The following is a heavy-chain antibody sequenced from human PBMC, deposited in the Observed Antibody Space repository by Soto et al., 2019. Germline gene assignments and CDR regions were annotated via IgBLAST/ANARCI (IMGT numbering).Heavy chain of an antibody. V-gene: IGHV4-31*03. CDR3: ARVLDDYSNAPYYMDV. CDR2: IYYSGST. Sequence: SETLSLTCTVSGGSISSGGYYWSWIHQHPGKGLEWIGYIYYSGSTYYNPSLKSRVTISVDTSKNQFSLKLSSVTAADTAVYYCARVLDDYSNAPYYMDVWGKGTTVTVSS. J-gene: IGHJ6*03. CDR1: GGSISSGGYY. D-gene: IGHD4-4*01.